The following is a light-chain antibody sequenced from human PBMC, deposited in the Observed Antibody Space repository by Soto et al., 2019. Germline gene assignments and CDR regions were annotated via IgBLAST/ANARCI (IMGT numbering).Light chain of an antibody. J-gene: IGKJ1*01. Sequence: EVVLTQSPATLALSPGARATLSCRASENVRTFVDWYQQKPGQAPRLLIYGASNRATGIPARFCGSGSGTDSTLTISDLEAEDFAVYYCQQHSHWPPWTFGQGTRVEIQ. CDR2: GAS. CDR3: QQHSHWPPWT. CDR1: ENVRTF. V-gene: IGKV3-11*01.